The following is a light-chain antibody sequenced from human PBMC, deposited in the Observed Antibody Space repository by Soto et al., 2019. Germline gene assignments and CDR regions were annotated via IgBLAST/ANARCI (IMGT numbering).Light chain of an antibody. V-gene: IGKV3-15*01. J-gene: IGKJ1*01. CDR1: QSVSSSY. CDR3: QQYNNWPRT. CDR2: GAS. Sequence: EIVLRQSPGTLSFSPGRRATLSCRASQSVSSSYLAWYQQKTGQAPRLLIYGASARATGIPARFSGSSYGTEFNLTISSLQSEDFAVYYCQQYNNWPRTFGQGTKVDIK.